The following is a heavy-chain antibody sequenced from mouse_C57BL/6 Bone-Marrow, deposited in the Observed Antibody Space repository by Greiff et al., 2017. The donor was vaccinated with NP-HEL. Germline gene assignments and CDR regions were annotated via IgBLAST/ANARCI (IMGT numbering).Heavy chain of an antibody. Sequence: VKVVESGAELARPGASVKLSCKASGYTFTSYGISWVKQRTGQGLEWIGEIYPRSGNTYYNEKFKGKATLTADKSSSTAYMELRSLTSEDSAVYFCAREILGFYYYGSSLAWFAYWGQGTLVTVSA. V-gene: IGHV1-81*01. CDR1: GYTFTSYG. J-gene: IGHJ3*01. CDR2: IYPRSGNT. CDR3: AREILGFYYYGSSLAWFAY. D-gene: IGHD1-1*01.